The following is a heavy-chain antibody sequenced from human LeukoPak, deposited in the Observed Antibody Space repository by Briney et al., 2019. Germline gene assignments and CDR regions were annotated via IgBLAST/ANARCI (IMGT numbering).Heavy chain of an antibody. V-gene: IGHV1-69*13. Sequence: GASVKVSCKASGGTFISYAISWVRQAPGQGLEWMGGIIPIFGTANYAQKFQGRVTITADESTSTAYMELSSLRSEDTAVYYCASREPGRDPVSYCGGDCYLYYYGMDVWGQGTTVTVSS. J-gene: IGHJ6*02. D-gene: IGHD2-21*02. CDR1: GGTFISYA. CDR3: ASREPGRDPVSYCGGDCYLYYYGMDV. CDR2: IIPIFGTA.